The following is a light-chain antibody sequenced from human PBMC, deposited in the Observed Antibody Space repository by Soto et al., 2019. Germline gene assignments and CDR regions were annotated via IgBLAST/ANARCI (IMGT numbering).Light chain of an antibody. V-gene: IGKV1-39*01. CDR1: QSISTY. CDR3: QQSFSTPIT. J-gene: IGKJ5*01. Sequence: DIQMTQSPSSLSASVGDRVSITCRASQSISTYVNWYQQKPGTAPKLLIYRASTLESGVPSRFSGSGSGTDFTLTISSLQTADFSTYYCQQSFSTPITFGQGTRLEIK. CDR2: RAS.